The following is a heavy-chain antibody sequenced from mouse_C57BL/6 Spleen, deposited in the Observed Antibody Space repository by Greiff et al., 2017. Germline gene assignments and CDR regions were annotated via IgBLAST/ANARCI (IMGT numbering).Heavy chain of an antibody. CDR1: GFTFSDYY. V-gene: IGHV5-16*01. J-gene: IGHJ2*01. Sequence: EVMLVESEGGLVQPGSSMKLSCTASGFTFSDYYMAWVRQVPEKGLEWVANINYDGSSTYYLDSLKSRFIISRDNAKNILYLQLSSLKSEDTATSYCARRKNYYFDYRGKGTTLTVSS. CDR3: ARRKNYYFDY. CDR2: INYDGSST.